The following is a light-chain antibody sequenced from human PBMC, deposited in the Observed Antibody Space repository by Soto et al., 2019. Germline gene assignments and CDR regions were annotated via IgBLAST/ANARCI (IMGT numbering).Light chain of an antibody. CDR2: EVS. CDR3: CSYAGSSTLV. V-gene: IGLV2-23*02. J-gene: IGLJ2*01. CDR1: SSDVASYNL. Sequence: QSVLTQPASVSGSPGQSITISCTGTSSDVASYNLVSWYQQHPGKAPKLMIYEVSERPSGVSNRFSGSKSGNTASLTISGLQAEDEADYYCCSYAGSSTLVFGGGTKLTVL.